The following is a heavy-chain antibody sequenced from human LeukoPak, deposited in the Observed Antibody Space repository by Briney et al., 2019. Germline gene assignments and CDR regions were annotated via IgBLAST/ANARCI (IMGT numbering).Heavy chain of an antibody. Sequence: GGSLRLSCSASGFTFSSYAMHXXRQARGQGLDXVSTISNNGGSTYYADSVKGRFTISRDTSKNTLYLQMSSLRAEDTAVYYCVKDFGGNFLFDFWGQGTLVTVSS. CDR1: GFTFSSYA. CDR2: ISNNGGST. J-gene: IGHJ4*02. D-gene: IGHD4-23*01. V-gene: IGHV3-64D*06. CDR3: VKDFGGNFLFDF.